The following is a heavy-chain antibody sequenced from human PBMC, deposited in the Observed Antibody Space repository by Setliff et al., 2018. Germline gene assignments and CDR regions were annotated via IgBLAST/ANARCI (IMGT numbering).Heavy chain of an antibody. D-gene: IGHD5-12*01. CDR2: ISGSGGST. V-gene: IGHV3-23*01. J-gene: IGHJ6*02. Sequence: PGGSLRLSCAASGFTFSSYWMSWVRQAPGKGLEWVSAISGSGGSTYYADSVKGRFTISRDNSKNTRYLQMNSLRAEDTAVYYCVSWLYYYYYGVDVWGQGTTVTVSS. CDR3: VSWLYYYYYGVDV. CDR1: GFTFSSYW.